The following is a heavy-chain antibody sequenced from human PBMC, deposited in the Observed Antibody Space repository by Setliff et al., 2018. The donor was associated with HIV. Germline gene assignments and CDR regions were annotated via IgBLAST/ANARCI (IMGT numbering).Heavy chain of an antibody. J-gene: IGHJ6*03. D-gene: IGHD5-12*01. CDR2: ISAYNGNT. CDR3: ARGEKKNVDIVATRDFYYYYMDV. CDR1: GYTFTSYG. V-gene: IGHV1-18*01. Sequence: ASVKVSCKASGYTFTSYGISWVRQAPGQGLEWMGWISAYNGNTNYAQKLQGRVTMTTDTSTSMAYMELRSLRSDDTAVYYCARGEKKNVDIVATRDFYYYYMDVWGKGTTVTVSS.